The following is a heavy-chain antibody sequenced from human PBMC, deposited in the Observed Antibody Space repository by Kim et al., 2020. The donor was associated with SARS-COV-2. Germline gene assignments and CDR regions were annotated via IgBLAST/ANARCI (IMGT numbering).Heavy chain of an antibody. CDR3: ARDYGMDV. V-gene: IGHV1-8*01. Sequence: NRGGTGDAQKVQGRVTMTRDTSISTAYMELRSLRSDDSGVYYCARDYGMDVWGQGTTVTVSS. CDR2: NRGGT. J-gene: IGHJ6*02.